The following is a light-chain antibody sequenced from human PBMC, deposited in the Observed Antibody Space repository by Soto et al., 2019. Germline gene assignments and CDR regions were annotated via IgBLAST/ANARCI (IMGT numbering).Light chain of an antibody. CDR1: QSISSW. CDR3: QQYNRFPT. J-gene: IGKJ1*01. CDR2: TAS. Sequence: DIQMPQSPSTLSASVGDRVTITCRASQSISSWLAWYQQKPGKAPKLLIYTASSLESGVPSRFSGSGSGTEFTLTISSLQPDDFATYYCQQYNRFPTFGQGTKVEIK. V-gene: IGKV1-5*03.